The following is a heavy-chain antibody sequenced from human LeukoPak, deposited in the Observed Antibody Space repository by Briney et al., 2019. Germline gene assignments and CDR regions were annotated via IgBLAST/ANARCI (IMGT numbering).Heavy chain of an antibody. CDR1: GGSISSYY. J-gene: IGHJ4*02. D-gene: IGHD4-17*01. V-gene: IGHV4-59*12. CDR2: IYYSGST. CDR3: ARDYGDPYAFDY. Sequence: SETLSLTCAVSGGSISSYYWSWIRQPPGKGLEWIGYIYYSGSTNYNPSLKSRVTISVDTSKNQFSLKLSSVTAADTAVYYCARDYGDPYAFDYWGQGTLVTVSS.